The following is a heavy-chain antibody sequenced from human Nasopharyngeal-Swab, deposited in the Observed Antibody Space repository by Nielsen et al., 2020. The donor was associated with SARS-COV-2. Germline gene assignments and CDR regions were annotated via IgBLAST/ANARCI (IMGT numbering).Heavy chain of an antibody. Sequence: GSLRLSCAVSGYSISSGYYWGWIRQTPGKGLEWIGSIYHSGSTYYNPSLKSRVTISVDTSKNQFSLRLSSVTAADTAVYYCARPYAGFYYYYMDVWGRGTTVTVSS. D-gene: IGHD3-9*01. J-gene: IGHJ6*03. CDR3: ARPYAGFYYYYMDV. V-gene: IGHV4-38-2*01. CDR1: GYSISSGYY. CDR2: IYHSGST.